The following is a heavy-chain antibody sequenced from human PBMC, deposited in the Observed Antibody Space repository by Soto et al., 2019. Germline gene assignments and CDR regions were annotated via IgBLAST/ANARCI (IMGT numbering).Heavy chain of an antibody. D-gene: IGHD3-16*02. CDR3: AKPTYDYIWWSYRDPTLFDY. J-gene: IGHJ4*02. CDR1: GFTFSNYW. Sequence: PGGSLRLSCAASGFTFSNYWMHWVRQAPGKGLVWDSRVNNGGSGTIYADSVKGRFTISRDNSKNTVYLEMNSLKAEDTAVYYCAKPTYDYIWWSYRDPTLFDYWGQGTLVTVSS. V-gene: IGHV3-74*01. CDR2: VNNGGSGT.